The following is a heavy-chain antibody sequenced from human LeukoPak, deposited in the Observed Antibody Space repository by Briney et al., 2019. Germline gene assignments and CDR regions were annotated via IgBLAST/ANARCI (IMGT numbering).Heavy chain of an antibody. D-gene: IGHD2-2*01. J-gene: IGHJ3*01. CDR1: GFIFSNYG. V-gene: IGHV3-30*02. Sequence: GGSLRLSCRASGFIFSNYGIHWVRQTPGKGLEWVAFIRYGGSGSNEYYADSVKGRFTISRDNSKNSLYLQMNRLRIEDSAMYYCAKSRAPTAAPDAFDFWGQGTMVTVSS. CDR2: IRYGGSGSNE. CDR3: AKSRAPTAAPDAFDF.